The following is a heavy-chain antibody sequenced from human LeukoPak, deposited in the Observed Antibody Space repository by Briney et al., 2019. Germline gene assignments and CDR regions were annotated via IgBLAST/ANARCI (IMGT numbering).Heavy chain of an antibody. D-gene: IGHD1-26*01. V-gene: IGHV3-30*02. Sequence: GGSLRLSCAASGFLFSSYGMHWVRQAPGKGLEWVAFIRYDGNNKYYADSVEGRLTISRDNSKNTLYLQMNSLRAEDTAVYYCAGVGATGAFDYWGQGTLFTVSS. CDR2: IRYDGNNK. CDR1: GFLFSSYG. J-gene: IGHJ4*02. CDR3: AGVGATGAFDY.